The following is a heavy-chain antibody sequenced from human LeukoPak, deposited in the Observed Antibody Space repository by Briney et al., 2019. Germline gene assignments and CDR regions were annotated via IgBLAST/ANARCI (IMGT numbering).Heavy chain of an antibody. CDR1: GFTFSSYW. J-gene: IGHJ3*01. Sequence: GGSLRLSCAASGFTFSSYWMSWVRQAPGKGLEWVSSISSSSINIYYADSVKGRFTISGDNAKNSLYLQMNSLRAEDTAVYYCARDAGRKYDLWGQGTMVTVFS. CDR2: ISSSSINI. CDR3: ARDAGRKYDL. V-gene: IGHV3-21*01. D-gene: IGHD1-14*01.